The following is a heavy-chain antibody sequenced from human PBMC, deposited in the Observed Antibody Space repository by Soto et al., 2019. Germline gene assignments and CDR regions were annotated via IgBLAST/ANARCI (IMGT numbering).Heavy chain of an antibody. Sequence: EVKLEESGGDLAQPGGSLRLSCAASGFTFSTYWMHWVRQAPGKGLVWVPRINTDGGTTTYAESVKGRFTISRDNARNTLYLQMNSLRPEDTALYYCVRVGSGSYSWRDPWGQGTLVTVSS. D-gene: IGHD1-26*01. CDR3: VRVGSGSYSWRDP. J-gene: IGHJ5*02. CDR2: INTDGGTT. V-gene: IGHV3-74*01. CDR1: GFTFSTYW.